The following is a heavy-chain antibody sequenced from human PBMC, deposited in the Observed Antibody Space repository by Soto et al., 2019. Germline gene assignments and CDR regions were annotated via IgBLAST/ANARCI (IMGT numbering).Heavy chain of an antibody. Sequence: HPGGSLRLSCAASGFTFSSYWMSWVRQAPGKGLEWVANIKQDGSEKYYVDSVKGRFTISRDNAKNSLYLQMNSLRAEDTAVYYCAREIFGHIVVVTAGDWFDPWGQGTLVTVSS. J-gene: IGHJ5*02. CDR1: GFTFSSYW. D-gene: IGHD2-21*02. V-gene: IGHV3-7*03. CDR3: AREIFGHIVVVTAGDWFDP. CDR2: IKQDGSEK.